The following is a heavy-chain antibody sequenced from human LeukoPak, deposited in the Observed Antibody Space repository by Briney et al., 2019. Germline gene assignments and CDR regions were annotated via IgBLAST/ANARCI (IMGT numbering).Heavy chain of an antibody. CDR3: ARALGDLRDY. J-gene: IGHJ4*02. CDR1: GFTFSDYY. D-gene: IGHD4-17*01. Sequence: GGSLRLSCAASGFTFSDYYMSWIRQAPGKGLEWVAVIWYDGSNKYYADSVKGRFTISRDNSKNTLYLQMNSLRAEDTAVYYCARALGDLRDYWGQGTLVTVSS. V-gene: IGHV3-30-3*01. CDR2: IWYDGSNK.